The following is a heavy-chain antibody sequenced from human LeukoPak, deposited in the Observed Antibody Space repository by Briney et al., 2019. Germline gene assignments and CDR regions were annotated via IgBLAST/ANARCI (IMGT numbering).Heavy chain of an antibody. Sequence: SETLSLTCTVSGGSISSGGYYWSWIRQHPGKGLEWIGYIYYSGNTHYNPSLKSRVTISVDTSKNQLSLKLSSVTAADTAVYYCARGELGHFDYWGQGTLVTVSS. J-gene: IGHJ4*02. CDR3: ARGELGHFDY. CDR2: IYYSGNT. D-gene: IGHD7-27*01. V-gene: IGHV4-31*03. CDR1: GGSISSGGYY.